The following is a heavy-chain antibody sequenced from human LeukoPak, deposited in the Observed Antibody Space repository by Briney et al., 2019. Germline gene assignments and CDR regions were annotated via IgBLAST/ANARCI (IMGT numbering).Heavy chain of an antibody. V-gene: IGHV4-4*02. CDR2: IYYSGST. CDR1: GGSISSSNW. D-gene: IGHD4-23*01. CDR3: ARVAGYGGNYYFDY. J-gene: IGHJ4*02. Sequence: PSGTLSLTCAVSGGSISSSNWWSWVRQPPGKGLEWIGYIYYSGSTYYNPSLKSRVTISVDTSKNQFSLKLSSVTAADTAVYYCARVAGYGGNYYFDYWGQGTLVTVSS.